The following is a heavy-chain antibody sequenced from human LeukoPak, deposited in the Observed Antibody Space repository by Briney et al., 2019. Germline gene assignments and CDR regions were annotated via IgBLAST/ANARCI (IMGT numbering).Heavy chain of an antibody. CDR2: IKTDGNSK. D-gene: IGHD2-21*01. Sequence: GGSLRLSCAASGYTFSNHNMHWVRQAPGKGLEWVTFIKTDGNSKYYADSVKGRFTISRDNSKNTLYLQMHSLRVEDTAVYFCTNILGIVATVAVSFWGRGTLVTVSS. CDR3: TNILGIVATVAVSF. CDR1: GYTFSNHN. J-gene: IGHJ4*02. V-gene: IGHV3-30*02.